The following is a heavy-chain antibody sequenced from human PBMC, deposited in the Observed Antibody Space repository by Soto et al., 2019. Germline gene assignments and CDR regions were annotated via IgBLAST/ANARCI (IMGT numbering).Heavy chain of an antibody. J-gene: IGHJ4*02. CDR3: ARHRPGPYDY. CDR1: GGSISNYY. D-gene: IGHD2-8*02. Sequence: SETLSLTCSVSGGSISNYYWSWVRQSPGKGLEWIGYIYYSGSTNYNPSLKSRLTISVDTSKNQFSLMLRSVTDADTAVYYCARHRPGPYDYWGQGTLVTVSS. CDR2: IYYSGST. V-gene: IGHV4-59*08.